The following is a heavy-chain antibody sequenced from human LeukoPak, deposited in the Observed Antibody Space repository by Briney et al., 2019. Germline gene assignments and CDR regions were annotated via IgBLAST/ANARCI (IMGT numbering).Heavy chain of an antibody. CDR3: AKGGGSPLDDAFDV. Sequence: PGGSLRLSWAASGFTFRSYAMSWVRQAPGKGLEWVSAISGSGRNTYYADSVKGRFTISRDNSRNTLHLQMDSLRAEDTAIYYCAKGGGSPLDDAFDVGGRGKMATVS. V-gene: IGHV3-23*01. CDR2: ISGSGRNT. CDR1: GFTFRSYA. J-gene: IGHJ3*01.